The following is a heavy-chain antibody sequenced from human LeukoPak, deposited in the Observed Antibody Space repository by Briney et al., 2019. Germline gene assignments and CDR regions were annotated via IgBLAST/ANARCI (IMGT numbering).Heavy chain of an antibody. Sequence: SGGSLRLSCTGSGFTFGDFALGWVRQSLGEGLEWVGFIRSKAYGGTTEYAASVKGRFTISRDDSKSITYLQMNSLKSEDTAVYYCATTRTITSIWYYFDYWGQGALVTVSS. CDR1: GFTFGDFA. CDR2: IRSKAYGGTT. D-gene: IGHD6-13*01. V-gene: IGHV3-49*04. J-gene: IGHJ4*02. CDR3: ATTRTITSIWYYFDY.